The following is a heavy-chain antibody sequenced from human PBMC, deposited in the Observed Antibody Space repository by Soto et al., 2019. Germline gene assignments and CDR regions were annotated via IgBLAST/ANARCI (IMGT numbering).Heavy chain of an antibody. CDR1: GFTFSDYY. D-gene: IGHD2-2*01. Sequence: QVQLVESGGGLVKPGGSLRLSCAASGFTFSDYYMSWIRQAPGKGLEWLSYISSTSTYTNYADSVKGRFTISRDNAKKSLYLQMNRLRAEDTAVYYCASYPEEYCSSTNCYGGFFEGMDVWGQGTTVTVSS. V-gene: IGHV3-11*06. CDR3: ASYPEEYCSSTNCYGGFFEGMDV. CDR2: ISSTSTYT. J-gene: IGHJ6*02.